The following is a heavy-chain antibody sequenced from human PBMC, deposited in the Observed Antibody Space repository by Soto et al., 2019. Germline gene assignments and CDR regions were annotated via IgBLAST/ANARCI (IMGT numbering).Heavy chain of an antibody. J-gene: IGHJ6*02. CDR2: IYYSGRT. CDR3: ARDVIAAGTIRHYYYGMDV. Sequence: PSETLSLTCTVSGGSVSSCSYYWSWIRQPPGEGLEWIGYIYYSGRTNYNPSLKSRVTISVDTSKNQFSLKLSSVTAADTAVYYCARDVIAAGTIRHYYYGMDVWGQGTTVTVSS. D-gene: IGHD6-13*01. V-gene: IGHV4-61*01. CDR1: GGSVSSCSYY.